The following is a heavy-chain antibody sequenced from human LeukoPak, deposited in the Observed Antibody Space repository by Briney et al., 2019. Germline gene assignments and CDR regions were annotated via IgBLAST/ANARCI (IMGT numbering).Heavy chain of an antibody. V-gene: IGHV3-53*01. J-gene: IGHJ4*02. Sequence: AGSLTLSCAASGFTVSSNFMSWVRQAPGKGLEWVSVIYSGGDTYYADSVKGRFTISRDNSKNTLYLQMNSLRAEDTAVYYCARDIGGIFDSWGQGSLVAVSS. CDR1: GFTVSSNF. D-gene: IGHD1-26*01. CDR3: ARDIGGIFDS. CDR2: IYSGGDT.